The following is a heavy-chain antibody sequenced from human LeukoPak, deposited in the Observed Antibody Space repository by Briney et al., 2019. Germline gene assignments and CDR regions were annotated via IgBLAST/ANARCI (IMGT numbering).Heavy chain of an antibody. J-gene: IGHJ4*02. CDR3: AREGERWQQSGY. V-gene: IGHV4-59*01. D-gene: IGHD5-24*01. CDR2: IYYGGST. Sequence: SETLSLTCTVSGGSISNNFWSWIRQPPGKGLEWIGYIYYGGSTNYNPSLKSRVTISVDASKNQFSLKLSSVTAADTAVYYCAREGERWQQSGYWGQGTLVTVSS. CDR1: GGSISNNF.